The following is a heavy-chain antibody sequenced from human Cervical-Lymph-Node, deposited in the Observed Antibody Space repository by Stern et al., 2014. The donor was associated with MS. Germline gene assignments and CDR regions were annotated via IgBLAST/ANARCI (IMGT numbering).Heavy chain of an antibody. J-gene: IGHJ4*02. CDR1: GYAFTAFF. Sequence: MQLVQTGAEMKKPGASVKVSCKASGYAFTAFFIHWVRQVPGQGLEWIALLNPNSDDPTYAQHFQDRVTLTRDTSIGTAYLELSRLTSADTAVYYCAREATRIVVGIDYWGQGTQVTVSS. CDR2: LNPNSDDP. CDR3: AREATRIVVGIDY. D-gene: IGHD1-26*01. V-gene: IGHV1-2*06.